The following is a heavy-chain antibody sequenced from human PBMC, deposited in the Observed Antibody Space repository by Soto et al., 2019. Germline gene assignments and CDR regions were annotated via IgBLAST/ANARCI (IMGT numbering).Heavy chain of an antibody. CDR2: IYWDDDK. CDR3: ARHATTVTTDAFDI. D-gene: IGHD4-17*01. J-gene: IGHJ3*02. Sequence: SGPTLVNPTQTLTLTCPFSGFSLSTSGVGVGWIRQPPGKALEWLALIYWDDDKRYSPSLKSRLTITKDTSKNQVVLTMTNMDPVDTATYYCARHATTVTTDAFDIWGQGTMVTVSS. CDR1: GFSLSTSGVG. V-gene: IGHV2-5*02.